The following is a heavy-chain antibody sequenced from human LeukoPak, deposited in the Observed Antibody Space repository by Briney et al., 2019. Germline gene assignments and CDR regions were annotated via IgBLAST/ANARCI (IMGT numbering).Heavy chain of an antibody. J-gene: IGHJ4*02. CDR1: GFSFSTSEVA. D-gene: IGHD4-17*01. CDR3: AHRRSYGDYDY. Sequence: SGPTLVQPTHTLTLTCTFSGFSFSTSEVAVGWIRQPPGKALEWLALIFWDDDDRYSPSLKNRLTTTKDTSKNQVVLTMTSMDPLDTATYYCAHRRSYGDYDYWGQGTLVTVSS. V-gene: IGHV2-5*02. CDR2: IFWDDDD.